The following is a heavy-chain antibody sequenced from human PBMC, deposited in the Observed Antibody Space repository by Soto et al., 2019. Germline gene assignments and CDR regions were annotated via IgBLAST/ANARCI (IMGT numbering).Heavy chain of an antibody. CDR1: GFTFSTYA. V-gene: IGHV3-23*05. CDR2: IDNSGGIT. CDR3: VRDRGFPDSIVYLPSPYYYYYGMAV. D-gene: IGHD3-22*01. Sequence: GGSLRLSCAASGFTFSTYAMSWVRQAPGKGLEWVSTIDNSGGITYYADSVKGRFTISRDNSKNTLYLQLNSLRVEDTAVYFYVRDRGFPDSIVYLPSPYYYYYGMAVSGQRTTVPVSS. J-gene: IGHJ6*02.